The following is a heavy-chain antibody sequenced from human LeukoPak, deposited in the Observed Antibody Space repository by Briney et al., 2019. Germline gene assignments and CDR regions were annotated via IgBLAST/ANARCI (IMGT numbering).Heavy chain of an antibody. Sequence: PSETLSLTCTVSGGSISSYYWSWIRQPPGKGLEWIGYIYYSGSTNYNSSLKSRVTISVDTSKNQFSLKLSSVTAADTAVYYCARDYGGNSRYFDLWGRGTLVTVSS. D-gene: IGHD4-23*01. CDR3: ARDYGGNSRYFDL. CDR2: IYYSGST. J-gene: IGHJ2*01. V-gene: IGHV4-59*01. CDR1: GGSISSYY.